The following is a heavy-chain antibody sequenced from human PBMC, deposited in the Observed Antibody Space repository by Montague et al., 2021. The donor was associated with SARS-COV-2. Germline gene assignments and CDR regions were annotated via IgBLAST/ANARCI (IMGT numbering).Heavy chain of an antibody. D-gene: IGHD6-13*01. CDR3: ARRGYSTSWPLDY. Sequence: SLRLSCAASGFTFSGYWMHWVRQAPGKGLVWVSRINSDGSLTGYADSVKGRFTISKDNAKNTLYLQMKSLRVEDTAVYYCARRGYSTSWPLDYWGQGTLVTVSS. CDR2: INSDGSLT. CDR1: GFTFSGYW. J-gene: IGHJ4*02. V-gene: IGHV3-74*01.